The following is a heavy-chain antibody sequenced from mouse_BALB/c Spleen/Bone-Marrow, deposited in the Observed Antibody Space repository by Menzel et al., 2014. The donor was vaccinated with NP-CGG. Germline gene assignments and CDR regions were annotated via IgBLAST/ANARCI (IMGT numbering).Heavy chain of an antibody. D-gene: IGHD2-14*01. CDR1: GFTFIAYT. CDR3: ARHGEERPVLAMDY. CDR2: INNGGGST. J-gene: IGHJ4*01. Sequence: EVQRVESGGGLVEPGGSLKLSCAASGFTFIAYTMSWVRQTPEKRLEWVAYINNGGGSTYYPDTVKGRFTISRDNAKNTLYLQMSSLKSEDTAMYYCARHGEERPVLAMDYWGQGTSVTASS. V-gene: IGHV5-12-2*01.